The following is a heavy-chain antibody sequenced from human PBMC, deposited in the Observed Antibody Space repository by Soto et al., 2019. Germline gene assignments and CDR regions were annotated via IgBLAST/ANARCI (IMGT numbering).Heavy chain of an antibody. J-gene: IGHJ6*02. V-gene: IGHV4-30-4*08. Sequence: QVQLQESGPGLVKPSQTLSLTCSVSGGSISNDDYYLTWIRQPPGKGLEWIGHIYYNGNTYYNPSLKSRLTMSLDTSQNQFSLHLTSVIAADSASYFCARATTVTSSFFYYGLDVWGQGTTVTVAS. CDR1: GGSISNDDYY. CDR3: ARATTVTSSFFYYGLDV. D-gene: IGHD4-17*01. CDR2: IYYNGNT.